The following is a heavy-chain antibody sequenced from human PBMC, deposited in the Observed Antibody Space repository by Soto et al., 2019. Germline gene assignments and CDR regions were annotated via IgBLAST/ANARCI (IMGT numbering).Heavy chain of an antibody. V-gene: IGHV3-53*02. CDR3: ARAMRIQPLAWDY. Sequence: EVQLVETGGGLIQPGGSLRLSCAASGFTVSSNYMSWVRQAPGKGLEWVSVIYSGGSTYYADSVKGRFTISRDNSKNTLYLQMNSLRAEDTAVYYCARAMRIQPLAWDYWGQGTLVTVSS. CDR1: GFTVSSNY. CDR2: IYSGGST. D-gene: IGHD5-18*01. J-gene: IGHJ4*02.